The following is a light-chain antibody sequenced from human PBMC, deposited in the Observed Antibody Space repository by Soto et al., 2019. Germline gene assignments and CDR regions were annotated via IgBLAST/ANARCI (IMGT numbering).Light chain of an antibody. CDR3: QQYFYTTFT. J-gene: IGKJ3*01. V-gene: IGKV4-1*01. CDR2: WAS. Sequence: DIVMTQSPDSLAESLGERATINCKSSQSVLFNSNNKNYLAWYQQKPGQPPKVLIYWASTRECGVPDRFSGSGSGTDFTLTISSLHAEDVAVYDCQQYFYTTFTCGPGTKVDI. CDR1: QSVLFNSNNKNY.